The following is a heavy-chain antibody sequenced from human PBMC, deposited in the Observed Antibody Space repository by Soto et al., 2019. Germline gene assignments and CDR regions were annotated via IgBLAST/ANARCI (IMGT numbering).Heavy chain of an antibody. CDR2: IYYSGST. J-gene: IGHJ3*02. D-gene: IGHD3-22*01. CDR3: ARGDYYDSSGGPSDAFDI. V-gene: IGHV4-30-4*01. CDR1: GGSISSGDYY. Sequence: QVQLQESGPGLVKPSQTLSLTCTVSGGSISSGDYYWSWIRQPPGKGLEWIGYIYYSGSTYYNPSLKSRVTISVDTSKNQFSLKLSSVTAADTAVYYWARGDYYDSSGGPSDAFDIWGQGTMVTVSS.